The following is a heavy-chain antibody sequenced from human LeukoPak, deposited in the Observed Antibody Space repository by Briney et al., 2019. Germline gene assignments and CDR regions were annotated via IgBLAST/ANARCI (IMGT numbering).Heavy chain of an antibody. CDR2: IYTSGST. D-gene: IGHD3-22*01. J-gene: IGHJ3*02. Sequence: PETLSLTCTVSGGAIRSYYWSWICQPAGKGLEWIGRIYTSGSTNYNPSLKSRVTMSVDTSKNQFSLKLSSVPAADTAVYYCATGRNYYDSSGYYYESAFDIWGQGTMVTVSS. CDR1: GGAIRSYY. V-gene: IGHV4-4*07. CDR3: ATGRNYYDSSGYYYESAFDI.